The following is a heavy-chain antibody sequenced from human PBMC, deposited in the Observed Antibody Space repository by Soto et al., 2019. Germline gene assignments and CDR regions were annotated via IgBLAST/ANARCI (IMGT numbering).Heavy chain of an antibody. CDR1: GYSFTSYW. D-gene: IGHD2-8*01. Sequence: GESLKISCKGSGYSFTSYWIGWVRQMPGKDLEWMGIIYPGDSDTRYSPSFQGQVTISADKSISTAYLQWSSLKASDTAMYYCATLGTHCTNGVCYAGEYFDYWGQGTLVTVSS. CDR2: IYPGDSDT. V-gene: IGHV5-51*01. J-gene: IGHJ4*02. CDR3: ATLGTHCTNGVCYAGEYFDY.